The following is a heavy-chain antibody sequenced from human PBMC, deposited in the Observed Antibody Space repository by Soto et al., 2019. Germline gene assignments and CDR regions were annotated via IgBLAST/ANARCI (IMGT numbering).Heavy chain of an antibody. CDR2: ISYDGSLK. D-gene: IGHD6-6*01. CDR3: VREDVAWRPPPYYYNGMDV. Sequence: QVQLVESGGGMVQPGRSLRLSCAASGLTFRTSAMHWVRQAPGKGLEWVAFISYDGSLKYYAASVKGRFTISRDNSKNTLHLQMDSLRPEDSALYYCVREDVAWRPPPYYYNGMDVWGRGTTVTVSS. CDR1: GLTFRTSA. J-gene: IGHJ6*02. V-gene: IGHV3-30-3*01.